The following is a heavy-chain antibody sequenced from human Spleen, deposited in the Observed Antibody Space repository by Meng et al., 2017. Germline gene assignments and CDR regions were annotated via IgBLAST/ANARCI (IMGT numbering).Heavy chain of an antibody. V-gene: IGHV3-23*01. CDR2: ISGSGGST. J-gene: IGHJ4*02. D-gene: IGHD1-26*01. CDR3: AKQTESGSYPPELGY. CDR1: GFTFSSYA. Sequence: GESLKISCAASGFTFSSYAMSWVRQAPGKGLEWVSAISGSGGSTYYADSVKGRFTISRDNSKNTLYLQMSSLRAEDTAVYYCAKQTESGSYPPELGYWGQGTLVTVSS.